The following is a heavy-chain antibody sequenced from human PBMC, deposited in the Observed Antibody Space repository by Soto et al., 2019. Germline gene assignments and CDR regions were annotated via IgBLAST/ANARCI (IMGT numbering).Heavy chain of an antibody. Sequence: GASVKVSCKASGYTFINYYMHWVRQAPGQGFEWMGRISPKSGGTNYAQKFQGRVTISVDTSNNRFSLTLSSLTAADTAVYFCARLAYSGYLQTWGQGSLVTVSS. CDR1: GYTFINYY. D-gene: IGHD1-26*01. V-gene: IGHV1-2*02. CDR2: ISPKSGGT. J-gene: IGHJ1*01. CDR3: ARLAYSGYLQT.